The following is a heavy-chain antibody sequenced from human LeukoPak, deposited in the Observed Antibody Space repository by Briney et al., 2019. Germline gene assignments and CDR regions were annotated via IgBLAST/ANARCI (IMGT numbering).Heavy chain of an antibody. CDR3: ARDSDCSSTSCGGYFDY. J-gene: IGHJ4*02. D-gene: IGHD2-2*01. V-gene: IGHV4-34*01. Sequence: PSETLSLTCAVYGGSFSGYYWSWIRQPPGKGLEWIGEINHSGSTNYNPSLKSRVTISVDTSKNQFSLKLSSVTAADTAVYYCARDSDCSSTSCGGYFDYWGQGTLVTVSS. CDR2: INHSGST. CDR1: GGSFSGYY.